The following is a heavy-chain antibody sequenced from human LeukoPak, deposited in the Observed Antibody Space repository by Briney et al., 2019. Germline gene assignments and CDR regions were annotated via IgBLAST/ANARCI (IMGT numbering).Heavy chain of an antibody. D-gene: IGHD1-26*01. CDR2: IKLSSGDT. V-gene: IGHV1-2*02. Sequence: GASVKVSCKTSGYTSIDHYIYWVRQAPGQGFEWMGCIKLSSGDTNYVPKFEGRVTMTRDTSISTAYMEVSGLRSDDTAVYYCATKKDVGSFYAFWGQGTLVTVSS. CDR3: ATKKDVGSFYAF. CDR1: GYTSIDHY. J-gene: IGHJ4*02.